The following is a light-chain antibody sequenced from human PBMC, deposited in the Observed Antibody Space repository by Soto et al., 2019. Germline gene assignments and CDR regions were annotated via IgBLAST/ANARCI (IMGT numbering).Light chain of an antibody. CDR2: AAS. CDR1: QDISNY. CDR3: QKYNSAPNT. Sequence: DIQMTQSPSSLSASVGDRLTITCRASQDISNYLAWYQQKPGKVPKLLIYAASTLQTGVQSRFSGSGSGTVYTLTINSLQPEDVATYYCQKYNSAPNTFGRGTRLEIK. V-gene: IGKV1-27*01. J-gene: IGKJ2*01.